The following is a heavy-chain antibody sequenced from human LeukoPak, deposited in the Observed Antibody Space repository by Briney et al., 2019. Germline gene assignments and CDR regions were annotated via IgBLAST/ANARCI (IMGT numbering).Heavy chain of an antibody. CDR3: AREGRVSGYDFDC. J-gene: IGHJ4*02. CDR2: IKQDGSEK. Sequence: GGSLRLSCAASGFTFSSYWMGWVRQAPGKGLEWVANIKQDGSEKYYVDSVKGRFTISRDNAKNSLYLQMNSLRAEDTAVYYCAREGRVSGYDFDCWGQGTLVTVSS. D-gene: IGHD5-12*01. CDR1: GFTFSSYW. V-gene: IGHV3-7*01.